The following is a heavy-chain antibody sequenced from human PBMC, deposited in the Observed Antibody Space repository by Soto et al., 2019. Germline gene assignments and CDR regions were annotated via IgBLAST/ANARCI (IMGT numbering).Heavy chain of an antibody. CDR2: INHSGST. D-gene: IGHD6-25*01. V-gene: IGHV4-34*01. CDR1: GGSFSGYY. Sequence: PSETLSLTCAVYGGSFSGYYWSWIRQPPGKGLEWIGEINHSGSTNYNPSLKSRVTISVDTSKNQFSPKLSSVTAADTAVYYCARGRGSGYYYYYYGMDVWGQGTTVTVSS. CDR3: ARGRGSGYYYYYYGMDV. J-gene: IGHJ6*02.